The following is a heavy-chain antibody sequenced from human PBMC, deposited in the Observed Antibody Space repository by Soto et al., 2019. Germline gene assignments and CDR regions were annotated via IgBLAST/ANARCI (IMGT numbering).Heavy chain of an antibody. CDR1: GFTFSTYS. J-gene: IGHJ6*02. Sequence: EVQLVESGGGLVQPGGSLRVSCAASGFTFSTYSMNWVRQAPGKGLEWVSYMSSRSRTIYYTDSVKGRFTISRANAKHSLYMRTHSLSVEATAGTYCARRGSSSENGMDVWGPGTTVTFSS. CDR3: ARRGSSSENGMDV. V-gene: IGHV3-48*01. CDR2: MSSRSRTI. D-gene: IGHD6-6*01.